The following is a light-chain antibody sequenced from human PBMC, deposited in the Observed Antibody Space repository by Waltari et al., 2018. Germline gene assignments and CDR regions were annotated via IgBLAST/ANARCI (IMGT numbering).Light chain of an antibody. Sequence: QSVLTQPPSVSGAPGQRVTISCTGSSSNIGAGYDVQWYQQLPGTAPKLLIYDKSSRPVGVPARFSGSKSGPSASLSITGLQAEDEAEYYCQSYDSSLGGWEFGGGTKVTVL. CDR1: SSNIGAGYD. V-gene: IGLV1-40*01. CDR3: QSYDSSLGGWE. J-gene: IGLJ3*02. CDR2: DKS.